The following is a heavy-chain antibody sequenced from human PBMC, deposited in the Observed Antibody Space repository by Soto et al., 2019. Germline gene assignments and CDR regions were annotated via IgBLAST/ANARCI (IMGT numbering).Heavy chain of an antibody. CDR2: IHSDGSST. V-gene: IGHV3-74*01. CDR3: ARGDRGGFDL. D-gene: IGHD3-16*01. CDR1: GFTFSYYW. J-gene: IGHJ3*01. Sequence: EVQLLESGGGLVQPGESLRLSCAASGFTFSYYWMHWVRQAPGMGLVWVSRIHSDGSSTTYADSVKGRFTISRDNARNTLYLQMNSLRAEDTAVYYCARGDRGGFDLWGQGTVVTVSS.